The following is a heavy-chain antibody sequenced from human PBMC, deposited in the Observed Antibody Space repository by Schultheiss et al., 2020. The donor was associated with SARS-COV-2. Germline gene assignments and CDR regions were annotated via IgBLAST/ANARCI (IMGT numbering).Heavy chain of an antibody. CDR3: ARKGRYFDL. V-gene: IGHV4-34*01. CDR1: GGSFSGYY. J-gene: IGHJ2*01. CDR2: IYYSGST. Sequence: SQTLSLTCAVYGGSFSGYYWSWIRQPPGKGLEWIGSIYYSGSTYYNPSLKSRVTISVDTSKNQFSLKLSSVTAADTAVYYCARKGRYFDLWGRGTLVTVSS.